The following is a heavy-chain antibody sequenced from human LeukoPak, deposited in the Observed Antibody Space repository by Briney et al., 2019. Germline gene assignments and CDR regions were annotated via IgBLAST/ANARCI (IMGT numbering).Heavy chain of an antibody. CDR2: IRGGGGST. D-gene: IGHD3-22*01. Sequence: GGSLRLSCAASGFTFSIYAMTRVRQAPGKGLEWVSAIRGGGGSTYCADSVKGRFTISRDNSKNTLYLQMNSLRAEDTAVYYCAKPGAYDSSGYYPPYYDYWGQGTLVTVSS. J-gene: IGHJ4*02. CDR3: AKPGAYDSSGYYPPYYDY. CDR1: GFTFSIYA. V-gene: IGHV3-23*01.